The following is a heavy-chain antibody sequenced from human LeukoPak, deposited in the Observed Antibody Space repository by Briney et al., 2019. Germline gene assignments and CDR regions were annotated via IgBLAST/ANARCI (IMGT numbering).Heavy chain of an antibody. CDR2: IWYDGSNK. CDR3: AKSGSTAAGTTSGFGY. V-gene: IGHV3-33*06. Sequence: GRSLRLSCAASGFTFSSYGMHWVRQAPGKGLEWVAVIWYDGSNKYYADSVKGRFTISRDNSKNTLYLQMNSLRAEDTAVYYCAKSGSTAAGTTSGFGYWGQGTLVTVSS. D-gene: IGHD6-13*01. CDR1: GFTFSSYG. J-gene: IGHJ4*02.